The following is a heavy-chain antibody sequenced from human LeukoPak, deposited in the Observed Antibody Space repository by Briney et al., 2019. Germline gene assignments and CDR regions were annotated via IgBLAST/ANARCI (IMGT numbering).Heavy chain of an antibody. D-gene: IGHD3-22*01. Sequence: ASVKVSCKASGYTFTSYGISWVRQAPGQGLEWMGWISAYNGNTNYAQKLQGRVTMTTDTSTSTAYMELRSLRPDDTAVYYCARDSSGYYGSSWFDPWGQGTLVTVSS. CDR2: ISAYNGNT. CDR1: GYTFTSYG. J-gene: IGHJ5*02. CDR3: ARDSSGYYGSSWFDP. V-gene: IGHV1-18*01.